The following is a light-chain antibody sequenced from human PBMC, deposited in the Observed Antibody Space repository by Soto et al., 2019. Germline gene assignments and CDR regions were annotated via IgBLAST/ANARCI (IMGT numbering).Light chain of an antibody. V-gene: IGLV2-23*01. CDR2: EGN. CDR1: SSDVGSYNL. CDR3: CSYADSSSYV. Sequence: QSALTQPASVSGSPGQSITISCTGTSSDVGSYNLVSWFQQHPGKAPKLMIYEGNKRPSGVSNRFSGSKSGNTASLTISGLQAEDDADYYCCSYADSSSYVFGTGTKLTVL. J-gene: IGLJ1*01.